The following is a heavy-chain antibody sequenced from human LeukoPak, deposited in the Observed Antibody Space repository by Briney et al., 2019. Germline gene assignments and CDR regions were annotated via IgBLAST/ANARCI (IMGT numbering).Heavy chain of an antibody. CDR3: ARYLAARPSYYYMDV. V-gene: IGHV4-34*01. Sequence: PSETLSLTCAVYGGSFSGYYWSWIRQPPGKGLEWIGEINHSGSTNYNPSLKSRVTISVDTSKNQFSLKLSSVTAADTAVYYCARYLAARPSYYYMDVWGKGPRSPSP. D-gene: IGHD6-6*01. CDR2: INHSGST. J-gene: IGHJ6*03. CDR1: GGSFSGYY.